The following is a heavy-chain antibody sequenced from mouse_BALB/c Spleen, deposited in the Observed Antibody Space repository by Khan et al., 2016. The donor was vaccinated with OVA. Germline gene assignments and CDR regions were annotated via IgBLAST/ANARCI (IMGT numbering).Heavy chain of an antibody. CDR2: ISYSGFT. J-gene: IGHJ2*01. CDR3: ARGNYYGYYFDY. V-gene: IGHV3-2*02. Sequence: EVQLQESGPGLVKPSQSLSLTCTVTGYSITSGYAWNWIRQFPGNKLEWMGYISYSGFTSYTPSLKSRISITRDTSKNQFFLQLNSVTTEDTATYYCARGNYYGYYFDYWGQGTTLTGSS. D-gene: IGHD1-1*01. CDR1: GYSITSGYA.